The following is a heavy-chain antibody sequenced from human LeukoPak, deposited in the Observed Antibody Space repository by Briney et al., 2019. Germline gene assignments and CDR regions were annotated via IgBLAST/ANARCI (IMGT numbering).Heavy chain of an antibody. D-gene: IGHD2-15*01. CDR2: IKSDGSST. Sequence: GGSLRLSCVASGFSLSGNWMHWVRQAPGKGLVWVSRIKSDGSSTSYADSVKGRFTISRDNAQNTLFLQMDSLRAEDTAVYYCARRYCSGGSCYIDYWGQGTLVTVSS. V-gene: IGHV3-74*01. CDR1: GFSLSGNW. CDR3: ARRYCSGGSCYIDY. J-gene: IGHJ4*02.